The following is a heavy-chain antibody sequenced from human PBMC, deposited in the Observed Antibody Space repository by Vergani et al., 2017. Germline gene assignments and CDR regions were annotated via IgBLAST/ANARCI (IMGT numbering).Heavy chain of an antibody. CDR1: GFTLSSHA. CDR2: IRSKANSYAT. CDR3: TRDRLDDSYAYFDY. V-gene: IGHV3-73*01. Sequence: VQLEESGGGVVQPGRSLRLSCAGSGFTLSSHAMHWVRQAPGKGLEWVGRIRSKANSYATAYAASVKGRFTISRDDSKNTAYLQMNSLKTEDTAVYYCTRDRLDDSYAYFDYWGQGTLVTVSP. D-gene: IGHD3-16*01. J-gene: IGHJ4*02.